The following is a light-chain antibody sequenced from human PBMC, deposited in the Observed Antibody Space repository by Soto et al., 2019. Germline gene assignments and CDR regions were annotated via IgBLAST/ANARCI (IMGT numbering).Light chain of an antibody. J-gene: IGKJ3*01. V-gene: IGKV1-27*01. CDR1: QGISNY. CDR3: QKYNSAPRT. Sequence: DIQMTQSPSSLSASVGDRVTITCRASQGISNYLAWYQQKPGKVPKLLIYAASTMQSGVPSRFSGSGSGTDCTLTISGLQPEDVATYYWQKYNSAPRTFGTGTKVDIK. CDR2: AAS.